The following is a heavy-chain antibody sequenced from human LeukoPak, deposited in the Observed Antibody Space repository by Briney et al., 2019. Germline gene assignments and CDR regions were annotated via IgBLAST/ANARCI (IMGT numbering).Heavy chain of an antibody. CDR2: INTGNANT. J-gene: IGHJ4*02. Sequence: ASVKVSCKTSGYTFTKYPIHWVRQAPGQRLEWMGWINTGNANTKYSEKLQGRVTITRDTSATTAYMELSSLTSEDTAVYYCAREEGYGRQYANWGQGTLVTVSS. D-gene: IGHD5-18*01. CDR1: GYTFTKYP. V-gene: IGHV1-3*04. CDR3: AREEGYGRQYAN.